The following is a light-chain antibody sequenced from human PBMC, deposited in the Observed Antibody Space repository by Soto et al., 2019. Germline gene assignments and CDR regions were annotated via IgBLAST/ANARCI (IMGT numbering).Light chain of an antibody. CDR3: CSYAGSYTLWV. CDR2: DVS. V-gene: IGLV2-11*01. CDR1: SSDVGGYNF. J-gene: IGLJ3*02. Sequence: QSVLTQPRSVSGSPGQSVTISCTGTSSDVGGYNFVSWYQQFPGEAPKLIIYDVSKRPSGVPDRFSGSKSGNTASLTISGLQAEDEADYYCCSYAGSYTLWVFGGGTKLTVL.